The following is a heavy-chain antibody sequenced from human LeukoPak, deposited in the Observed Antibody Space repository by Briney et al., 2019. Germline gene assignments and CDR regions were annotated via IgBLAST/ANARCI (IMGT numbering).Heavy chain of an antibody. CDR3: ARHGLGYCSSTSCSDYYYYGMDI. Sequence: GESLKISCKGSGYGFTSYWIGWVRQMPGKGLEWMGIIYPGDSDTRYSPSFQGQVTISADKSISTAYLQWSSLKASDTAMYYCARHGLGYCSSTSCSDYYYYGMDIWGQGTTVTVSS. CDR2: IYPGDSDT. V-gene: IGHV5-51*01. J-gene: IGHJ6*02. CDR1: GYGFTSYW. D-gene: IGHD2-2*01.